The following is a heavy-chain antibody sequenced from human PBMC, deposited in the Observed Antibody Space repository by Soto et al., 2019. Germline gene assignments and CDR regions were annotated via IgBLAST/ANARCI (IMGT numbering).Heavy chain of an antibody. CDR2: INWNGGST. Sequence: GGSLRLSCAASGFTFDDYGMSWVRQAPGKGLEWVSGINWNGGSTGYADSVKGRFTISRDNAKNSLYLQMNSLRAEDTALYHCARVPVELGGSCYSCCLDAWGQGTLVTVSS. CDR3: ARVPVELGGSCYSCCLDA. J-gene: IGHJ5*02. CDR1: GFTFDDYG. D-gene: IGHD2-15*01. V-gene: IGHV3-20*01.